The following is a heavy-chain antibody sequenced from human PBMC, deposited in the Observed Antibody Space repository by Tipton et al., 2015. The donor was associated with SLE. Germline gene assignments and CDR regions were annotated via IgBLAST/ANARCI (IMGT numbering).Heavy chain of an antibody. J-gene: IGHJ4*02. CDR3: VRERHSSRYFDS. CDR1: GFTFSTYT. Sequence: SLRLSCAASGFTFSTYTMHWVRQAPGKGLEWVSFISYDEMTEYYGDSVKGRFTISRDNSQSTLSLQMNSLNPEDTALYYCVRERHSSRYFDSWGQGTLVTVSS. D-gene: IGHD5-18*01. V-gene: IGHV3-30*07. CDR2: ISYDEMTE.